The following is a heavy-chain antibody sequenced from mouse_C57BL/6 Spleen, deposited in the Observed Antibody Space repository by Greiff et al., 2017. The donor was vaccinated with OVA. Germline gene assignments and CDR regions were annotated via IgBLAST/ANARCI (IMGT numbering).Heavy chain of an antibody. CDR1: GYTFTSYW. CDR3: AGSTYGHYYARDY. CDR2: IHPNSGST. Sequence: QVQLQQPGAELVKPGASVKLSCKASGYTFTSYWMHWVKQRPGQGLEWIGMIHPNSGSTNYNEKFKSKATLTVDKSSSTDYMQLSSLTSEDSAVYYCAGSTYGHYYARDYWGQGTSVTVSS. J-gene: IGHJ4*01. V-gene: IGHV1-64*01. D-gene: IGHD1-1*01.